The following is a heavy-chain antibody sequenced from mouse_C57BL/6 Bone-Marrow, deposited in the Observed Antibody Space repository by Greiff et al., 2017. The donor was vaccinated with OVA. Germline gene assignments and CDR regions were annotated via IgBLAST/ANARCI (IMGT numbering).Heavy chain of an antibody. Sequence: VQLQQSGAELAKPGASVKLSCKASGYTFTSYWMHWVKQRPGQGLEWIGYINPSSGYTKYNQKFKDKATLTADKSSSTAYMQRSSLTYEDSAVFDCATYYGSSPCDYWGQGTTLTVSS. CDR3: ATYYGSSPCDY. V-gene: IGHV1-7*01. D-gene: IGHD1-1*01. CDR2: INPSSGYT. CDR1: GYTFTSYW. J-gene: IGHJ2*01.